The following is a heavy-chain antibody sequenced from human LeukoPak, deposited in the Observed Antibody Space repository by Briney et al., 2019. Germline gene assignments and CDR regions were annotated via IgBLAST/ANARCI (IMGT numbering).Heavy chain of an antibody. CDR1: GFTFSSNA. Sequence: PGGSLRLSCAASGFTFSSNAMSWVRQAPGKGLEWVSAISGSGGSTYYADSVKGRFTISRDNSKNTLYLQMSSLRAEDTAVYYCAKDISSSKSHYFDNWGQGTLVTVSS. CDR2: ISGSGGST. CDR3: AKDISSSKSHYFDN. V-gene: IGHV3-23*01. J-gene: IGHJ4*02. D-gene: IGHD6-13*01.